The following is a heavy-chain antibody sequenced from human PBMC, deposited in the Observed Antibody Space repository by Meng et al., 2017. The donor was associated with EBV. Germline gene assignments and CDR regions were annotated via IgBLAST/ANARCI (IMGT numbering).Heavy chain of an antibody. CDR3: ARVGIAVAGTGDY. Sequence: QVQLVQYGAGVKKPGASVKVSCKASGYTFTGYYMHWVRQAPGQGLEWMGRINPNSGGTNYAQKFQGRVTMTRDTSISTAYMELSRLRSDDTAVYYCARVGIAVAGTGDYWGQGTLVTVSS. CDR1: GYTFTGYY. CDR2: INPNSGGT. J-gene: IGHJ4*02. V-gene: IGHV1-2*06. D-gene: IGHD6-19*01.